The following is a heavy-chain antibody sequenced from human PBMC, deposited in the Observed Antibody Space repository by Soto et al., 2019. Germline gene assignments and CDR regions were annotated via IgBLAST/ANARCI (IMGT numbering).Heavy chain of an antibody. J-gene: IGHJ6*02. V-gene: IGHV1-69*13. CDR2: IIPIFGTA. Sequence: GASVKVSCKASGGTFSSYAISWVRQAPGQGLEWMGGIIPIFGTANYAQKFQGRVTITADESTSTAYMELSSLRSEDTAVYYCARSPYYYYDSSGYLDVWGQGTTVTVSS. D-gene: IGHD3-22*01. CDR1: GGTFSSYA. CDR3: ARSPYYYYDSSGYLDV.